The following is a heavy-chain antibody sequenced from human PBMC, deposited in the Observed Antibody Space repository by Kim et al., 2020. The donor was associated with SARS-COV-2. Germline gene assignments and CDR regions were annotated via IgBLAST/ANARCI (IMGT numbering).Heavy chain of an antibody. D-gene: IGHD6-19*01. CDR2: INEDGSKK. V-gene: IGHV3-7*01. CDR3: VSGYTSGL. J-gene: IGHJ4*02. CDR1: GFAFSSYW. Sequence: LSLTCAASGFAFSSYWMTWVRQAPGKGLEWVANINEDGSKKYYVDSVKGRFTMSRDNVEKSLSLQMNGLRAEDTAVYYCVSGYTSGLWGQGALVTISS.